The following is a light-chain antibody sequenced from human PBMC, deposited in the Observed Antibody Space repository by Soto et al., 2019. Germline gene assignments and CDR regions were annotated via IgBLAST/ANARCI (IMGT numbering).Light chain of an antibody. CDR3: HHYNNWPPRNT. J-gene: IGKJ2*01. CDR1: QSVSSN. CDR2: DTS. Sequence: EIVMTQSPATLSLSPGDSATLSCRASQSVSSNLVWYQQKPGQAPRLLIYDTSTRASDVPARFSGSGSETEFTLTISGLQSEDFGIYYCHHYNNWPPRNTFGQGTKVDIK. V-gene: IGKV3-15*01.